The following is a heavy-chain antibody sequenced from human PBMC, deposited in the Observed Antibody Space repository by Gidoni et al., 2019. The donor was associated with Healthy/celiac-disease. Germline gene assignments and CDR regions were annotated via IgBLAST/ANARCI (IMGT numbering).Heavy chain of an antibody. CDR2: ISWNSGSI. J-gene: IGHJ2*01. Sequence: EVQLVESGGGLVQPGRSLRLSCAASGFTFDDYAMHWVRQAPGKGLEWVSGISWNSGSIGYADPVKGRFTISRDNAKNSLYLQMNSLRAEDTALYYCAKSARGSYYWYFDLWGRGTLVTVSS. CDR3: AKSARGSYYWYFDL. CDR1: GFTFDDYA. D-gene: IGHD1-26*01. V-gene: IGHV3-9*01.